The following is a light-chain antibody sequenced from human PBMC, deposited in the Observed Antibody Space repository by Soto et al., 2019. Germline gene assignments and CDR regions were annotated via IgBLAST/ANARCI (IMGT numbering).Light chain of an antibody. V-gene: IGLV1-40*01. CDR2: GNN. Sequence: QSVLTQPPSVSGAPGQRVTISCTGSSANIGAAYNVDWYQQLPGTAPKLLIYGNNNRPSGVPARFSGSKSGTSASLTISGLHTEDEADYYCSSYTSSSTGVFGTGTKLTVL. CDR1: SANIGAAYN. CDR3: SSYTSSSTGV. J-gene: IGLJ1*01.